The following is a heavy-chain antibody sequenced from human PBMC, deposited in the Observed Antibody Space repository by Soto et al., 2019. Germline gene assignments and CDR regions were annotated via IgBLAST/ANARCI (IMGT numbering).Heavy chain of an antibody. Sequence: QVHLVQSGTEVKKPGASVKVSCKTSGYSFTSYGIGWERQAPGQGLEWMGWISPFNGNTYYAQKVQGRVTLTTDTSTNTVYMELRSLRSDDTAVYYCARDQSFDRTYYYGIDVWGQGTTVTVS. CDR1: GYSFTSYG. J-gene: IGHJ6*02. CDR3: ARDQSFDRTYYYGIDV. CDR2: ISPFNGNT. V-gene: IGHV1-18*01.